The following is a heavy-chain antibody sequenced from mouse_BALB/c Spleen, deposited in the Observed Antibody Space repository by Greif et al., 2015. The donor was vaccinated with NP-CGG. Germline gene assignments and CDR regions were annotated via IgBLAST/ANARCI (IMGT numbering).Heavy chain of an antibody. D-gene: IGHD4-1*01. CDR2: IRNKANGYTT. Sequence: EVNVVEFGGGLVQPGGSLRLSCATSGFTFTDYYMSWVRQPPGKALEWLGFIRNKANGYTTEYSASVKGWFTTSRDNSQSILYLQMNTLRAEDSATYYCARDTGTFAYWGQGTLVTVSA. CDR1: GFTFTDYY. J-gene: IGHJ3*01. V-gene: IGHV7-3*02. CDR3: ARDTGTFAY.